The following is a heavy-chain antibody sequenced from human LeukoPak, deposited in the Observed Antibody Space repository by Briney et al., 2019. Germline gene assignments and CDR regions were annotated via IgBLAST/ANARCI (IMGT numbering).Heavy chain of an antibody. J-gene: IGHJ4*02. CDR2: IYYSGST. D-gene: IGHD3-10*01. CDR3: ARWNSGTYTIDY. Sequence: SETLSLTCAVSGGSISSYYWSWIRQPPGKRLEWIGYIYYSGSTTYNPSLKSRVTISVDTSKNQFSLKLSSVTAADTAVYYCARWNSGTYTIDYWGQGTLVTVSS. V-gene: IGHV4-59*01. CDR1: GGSISSYY.